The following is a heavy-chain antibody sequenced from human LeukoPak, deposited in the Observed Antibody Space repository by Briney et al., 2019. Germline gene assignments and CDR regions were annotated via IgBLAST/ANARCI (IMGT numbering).Heavy chain of an antibody. CDR3: ARDELYYYGSGSYLGY. D-gene: IGHD3-10*01. CDR1: GFTFSSYG. Sequence: GGSLRLSCAASGFTFSSYGMHWVRQAPGKGLEWVAVIWYDGSNKYYAGSVKGRFTISRDNSKNTLYLQMNSLRAEDTAVYYCARDELYYYGSGSYLGYWGQGTLVTVSS. CDR2: IWYDGSNK. J-gene: IGHJ4*02. V-gene: IGHV3-33*01.